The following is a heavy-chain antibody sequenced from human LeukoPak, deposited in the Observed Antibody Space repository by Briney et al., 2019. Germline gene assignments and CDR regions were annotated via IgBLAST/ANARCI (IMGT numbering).Heavy chain of an antibody. V-gene: IGHV3-53*01. Sequence: GGSLRLSCAASGFTVNNNYMSWVRQAPGKGLEWVSVIYIGGGTYYAATVKGRFTISRDNSKNTLFLQMNSLRADDTAMYYCARGQGAWGQGTLVTVSS. J-gene: IGHJ5*02. CDR2: IYIGGGT. CDR1: GFTVNNNY. CDR3: ARGQGA.